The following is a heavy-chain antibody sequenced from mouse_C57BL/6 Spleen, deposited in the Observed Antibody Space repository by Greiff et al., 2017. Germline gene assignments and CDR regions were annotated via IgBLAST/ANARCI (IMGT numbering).Heavy chain of an antibody. Sequence: QVQLKQSGAELVRPGTSVKVSCKASGYAFTNYLIEWVKQRPGQGLEWIGVINPGSGGTNYNEKFKGKATLTADKSSSTAYMQLSSLTSEDSAVYFCARGVLRPYWYFDGWGTGTTVTVSS. CDR1: GYAFTNYL. CDR3: ARGVLRPYWYFDG. J-gene: IGHJ1*03. D-gene: IGHD1-2*01. V-gene: IGHV1-54*01. CDR2: INPGSGGT.